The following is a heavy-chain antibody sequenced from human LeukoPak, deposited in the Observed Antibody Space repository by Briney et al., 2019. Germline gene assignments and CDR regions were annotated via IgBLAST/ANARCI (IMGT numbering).Heavy chain of an antibody. D-gene: IGHD6-13*01. Sequence: GGSLRLSCAASGFTFSSSAMHWVRQASGKGLEWVCRIRSKANSDATAYAASVKGRFTISRDNSKNTLYLQTNSLRAEDTAVYYCARRGAAGTYYFDYWGQGTLVTVSS. J-gene: IGHJ4*02. CDR2: IRSKANSDAT. CDR3: ARRGAAGTYYFDY. CDR1: GFTFSSSA. V-gene: IGHV3-73*01.